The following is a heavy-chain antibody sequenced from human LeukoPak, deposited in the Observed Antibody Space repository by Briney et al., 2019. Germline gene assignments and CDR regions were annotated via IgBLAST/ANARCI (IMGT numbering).Heavy chain of an antibody. V-gene: IGHV1-2*02. CDR1: GYTFTGYY. D-gene: IGHD4-23*01. CDR2: INPNSYGT. J-gene: IGHJ4*02. CDR3: ARGGRVTTVVTLLDY. Sequence: WASVKVSCKASGYTFTGYYMHWVRQAPGQGLDWMGWINPNSYGTNYAQKFQGRVTMTRDTSISTAYMELSRLRSDDTAVYYCARGGRVTTVVTLLDYWGQGTLVTVSS.